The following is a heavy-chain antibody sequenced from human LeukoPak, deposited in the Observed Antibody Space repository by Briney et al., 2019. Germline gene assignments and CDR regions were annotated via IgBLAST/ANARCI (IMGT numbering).Heavy chain of an antibody. Sequence: SETLSLTCTVSGDSLSSSNNYWGWIRQPPGKGLEWIGAFRYGGSTSSTPSLKSRVIISVDTSKNQFSLKLRSVTASDTAAYYCSRRTSNPVGAIDYWGQGTLVTVSS. V-gene: IGHV4-39*01. CDR1: GDSLSSSNNY. CDR3: SRRTSNPVGAIDY. D-gene: IGHD3-3*01. J-gene: IGHJ4*02. CDR2: FRYGGST.